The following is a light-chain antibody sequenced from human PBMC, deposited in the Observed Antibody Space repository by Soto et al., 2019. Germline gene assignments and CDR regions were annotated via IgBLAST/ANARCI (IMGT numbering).Light chain of an antibody. CDR3: KQYGSSVT. Sequence: EIVLTRSRGTMSLSPGERATLSCRASQSVSSSYLAWYQQKPGQAPRLLIYGASSRATGIQDRFSGSGSGTDFTLTIRRLEPEDFAVYYCKQYGSSVTCGQGTRLEIK. CDR1: QSVSSSY. J-gene: IGKJ5*01. V-gene: IGKV3-20*01. CDR2: GAS.